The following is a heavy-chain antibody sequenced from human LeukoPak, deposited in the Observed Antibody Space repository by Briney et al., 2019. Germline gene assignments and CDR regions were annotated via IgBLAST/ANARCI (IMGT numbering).Heavy chain of an antibody. CDR2: INSDGSST. CDR3: SRGQNGASLFDY. CDR1: GFTFSSDW. J-gene: IGHJ4*02. D-gene: IGHD4-17*01. Sequence: PGGSLRLSCAASGFTFSSDWMHWVRQAPGKGLVWVSRINSDGSSTAYADSVKGRFTISRDNAKTTLYLQMNSLRAEDTAVYYCSRGQNGASLFDYWGQGTLVTVSS. V-gene: IGHV3-74*01.